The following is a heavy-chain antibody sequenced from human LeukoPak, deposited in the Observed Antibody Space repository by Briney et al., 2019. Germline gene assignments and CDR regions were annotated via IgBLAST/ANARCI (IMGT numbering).Heavy chain of an antibody. V-gene: IGHV6-1*01. Sequence: SQTLSLTCAISGDSVSSISAAWNWIRQSPSKGLEWLGRTYYRSEWFNDYSVSVESRIFINPDTSKNQFSLQLTSVTPEDTAVYYCASSGYCSGGSCLRYFDYWGQGTLVTVS. J-gene: IGHJ4*02. CDR2: TYYRSEWFN. D-gene: IGHD2-15*01. CDR3: ASSGYCSGGSCLRYFDY. CDR1: GDSVSSISAA.